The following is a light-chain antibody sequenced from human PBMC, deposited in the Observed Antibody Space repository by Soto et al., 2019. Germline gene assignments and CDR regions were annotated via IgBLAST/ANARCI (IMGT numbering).Light chain of an antibody. CDR1: ASNIAKKF. V-gene: IGLV1-51*01. CDR3: ETWDLSLSAVV. CDR2: END. J-gene: IGLJ3*02. Sequence: QSVLTQPPSVSAAPGQKVTISCSGSASNIAKKFVSWYQQVQGTAPKLLIYENDKRPSEIPDRFSGSKSGTSATLDITGLQTGDEADYYCETWDLSLSAVVFGGGTKLTVL.